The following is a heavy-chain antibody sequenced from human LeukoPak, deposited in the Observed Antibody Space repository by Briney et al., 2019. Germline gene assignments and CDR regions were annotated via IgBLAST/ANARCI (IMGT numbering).Heavy chain of an antibody. Sequence: GGSLRLSCTASGFTFGDYAMSWVRQAPGKELEWVSFIRSKAYGGTTEYAASVEGRFTISRDDSNSIAYLQMNSLKTEDTAVYYCTRFAGPYSSGGSDYWGQGTLVTVSS. J-gene: IGHJ4*02. V-gene: IGHV3-49*04. CDR2: IRSKAYGGTT. D-gene: IGHD6-19*01. CDR3: TRFAGPYSSGGSDY. CDR1: GFTFGDYA.